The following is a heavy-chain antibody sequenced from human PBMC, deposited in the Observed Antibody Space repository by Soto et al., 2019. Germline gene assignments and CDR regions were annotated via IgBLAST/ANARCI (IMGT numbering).Heavy chain of an antibody. CDR3: ARGPLVRRATTKWWFDP. Sequence: ASVNVSCQTCGFSFTGYYIHSLREAPGPGLQWTGWINPNCGCPNYAQTFPSRVTMTRDTSISTAYMELSRRRSDVTAVYYCARGPLVRRATTKWWFDPWGQVTLVTVS. V-gene: IGHV1-2*02. CDR1: GFSFTGYY. CDR2: INPNCGCP. J-gene: IGHJ5*02. D-gene: IGHD1-26*01.